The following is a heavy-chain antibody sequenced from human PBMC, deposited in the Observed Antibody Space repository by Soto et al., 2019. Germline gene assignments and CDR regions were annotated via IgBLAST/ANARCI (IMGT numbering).Heavy chain of an antibody. D-gene: IGHD3-3*01. CDR3: AKDGGLRFLEWLYYFDY. Sequence: QVQLVQSGAEVKKPGASVKVSCKASGYTFTGYYMHWVRQAPGQGLEWMGWINPNSGGTNYAQKFQGRVTISRDNSKNTLYLQMNSLRAEDTAVYYCAKDGGLRFLEWLYYFDYWGQGTLVTVSS. J-gene: IGHJ4*02. CDR2: INPNSGGT. V-gene: IGHV1-2*02. CDR1: GYTFTGYY.